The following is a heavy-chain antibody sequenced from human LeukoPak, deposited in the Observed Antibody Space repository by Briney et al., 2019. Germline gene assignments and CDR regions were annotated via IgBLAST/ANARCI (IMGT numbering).Heavy chain of an antibody. CDR2: IRYDGSNK. CDR3: AREGLSGTTWGSWFDP. J-gene: IGHJ5*02. V-gene: IGHV3-30*02. Sequence: PGGSLRLSCAASGFTFSSYGMHWVRQAPGKGLEWVAFIRYDGSNKYYADSVKGRFTISRDNAKNSLYLQMNSLRAEDTAVYYCAREGLSGTTWGSWFDPWGQGTLVTVSS. D-gene: IGHD1-7*01. CDR1: GFTFSSYG.